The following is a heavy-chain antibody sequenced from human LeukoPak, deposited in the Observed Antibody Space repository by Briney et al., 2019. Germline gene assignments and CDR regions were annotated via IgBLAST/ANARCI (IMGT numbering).Heavy chain of an antibody. V-gene: IGHV3-7*01. D-gene: IGHD3-10*01. CDR2: IKQDGTEK. CDR1: GFTFTTYW. J-gene: IGHJ4*02. CDR3: ASRSYESGSYFKRD. Sequence: GSLRLACAASGFTFTTYWMSWIRQAPGKGLEWVANIKQDGTEKYYVDFVKGRFTISRDNAKNSLYLLMNNLTAEDTAVYYCASRSYESGSYFKRDWGQGTLVTVSS.